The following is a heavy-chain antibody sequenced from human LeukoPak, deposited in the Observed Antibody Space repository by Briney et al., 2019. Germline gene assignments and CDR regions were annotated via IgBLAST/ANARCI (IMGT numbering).Heavy chain of an antibody. V-gene: IGHV1-46*01. D-gene: IGHD2-2*01. CDR2: INPSGGST. J-gene: IGHJ6*02. Sequence: ASVKVSCKASGYTFTSYYMHWVRQAPGQGLEWMGIINPSGGSTSYAQKFQGRVTMTRDTSTSTVYMELSSLRSEDTAVYYCARGGISCSSTSCYPNYYYGMDVWGQGTTVTVSS. CDR3: ARGGISCSSTSCYPNYYYGMDV. CDR1: GYTFTSYY.